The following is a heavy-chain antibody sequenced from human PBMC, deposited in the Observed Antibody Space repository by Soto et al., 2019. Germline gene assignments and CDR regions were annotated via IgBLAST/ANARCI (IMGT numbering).Heavy chain of an antibody. CDR2: IHDSGST. J-gene: IGHJ6*02. V-gene: IGHV4-59*01. CDR3: ARAVGQPNGYYYYGMDV. Sequence: SETLSLTCTVSGGFISSYYWSWIRQPPGKGLEWIGYIHDSGSTNYNPSLKRRVTISVDRSKNQVSLKLSSVTAADTAVYYCARAVGQPNGYYYYGMDVWGQGTTVTVSS. D-gene: IGHD2-8*01. CDR1: GGFISSYY.